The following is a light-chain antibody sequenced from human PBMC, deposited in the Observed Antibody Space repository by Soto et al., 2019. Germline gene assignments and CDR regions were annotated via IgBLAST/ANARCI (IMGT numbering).Light chain of an antibody. J-gene: IGLJ2*01. Sequence: QSALTQPASVSGSPGQSITISCTGTSSDVGTYEYVSWYQHHPGKAPELMIYDVSNRPSGVSDRFSGSKSGNTASLTISGLQAEDEADYYCSSYASNGDVLFGGGTKVTVL. CDR1: SSDVGTYEY. CDR2: DVS. V-gene: IGLV2-14*03. CDR3: SSYASNGDVL.